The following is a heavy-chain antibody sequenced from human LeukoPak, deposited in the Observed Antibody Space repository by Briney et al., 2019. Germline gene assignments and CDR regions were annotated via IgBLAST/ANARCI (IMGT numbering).Heavy chain of an antibody. V-gene: IGHV5-51*01. CDR2: IYPGDSDT. D-gene: IGHD3-22*01. J-gene: IGHJ4*02. Sequence: GESLKISCKGSGYSFTVYWIGWVRQMPGKGLEWMGIIYPGDSDTRYSSSFQGQVTISVDKSISTAYLQWSSLKASDTAMYYCARRDSSDKFYFDYWGQGTLVTVSS. CDR1: GYSFTVYW. CDR3: ARRDSSDKFYFDY.